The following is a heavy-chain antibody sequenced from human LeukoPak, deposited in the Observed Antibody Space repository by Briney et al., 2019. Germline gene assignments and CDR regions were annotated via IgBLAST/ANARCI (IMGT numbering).Heavy chain of an antibody. Sequence: GGSLRLSCAASGFTFSSYSMNWVRQAPGKGLEWVSSISSSSSYIYYADSVKGRFTISRDNARNSLYLQMNSLRAEDTAVYYCARVWSPPYTSTWPDYFDHWGQGTLVTVSS. CDR2: ISSSSSYI. CDR1: GFTFSSYS. D-gene: IGHD6-13*01. V-gene: IGHV3-21*01. CDR3: ARVWSPPYTSTWPDYFDH. J-gene: IGHJ4*02.